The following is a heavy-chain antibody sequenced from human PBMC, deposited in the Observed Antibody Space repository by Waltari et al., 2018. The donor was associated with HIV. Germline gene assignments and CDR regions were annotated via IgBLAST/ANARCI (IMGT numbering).Heavy chain of an antibody. CDR2: INHSGST. J-gene: IGHJ4*02. CDR3: ARVDDY. Sequence: QVHLQQWGAGLLQPSETLSLTCSVYGGPFSGDSWRWIRQPPGKGLEWIGEINHSGSTNYNPSRKSRVTISVDTSKNQFSLKRSSVTAADTAVYYCARVDDYWGQGTLVTVSS. CDR1: GGPFSGDS. V-gene: IGHV4-34*01.